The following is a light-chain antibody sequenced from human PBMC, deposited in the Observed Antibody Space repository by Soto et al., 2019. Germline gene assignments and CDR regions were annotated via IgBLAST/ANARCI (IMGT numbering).Light chain of an antibody. CDR1: QDISNY. J-gene: IGKJ2*02. CDR2: DAS. Sequence: DIQMTQSPSSLSASVGDRVTITCQASQDISNYLNWYQQKPGKAPKLLIYDASNLETGVPSRFSGSGSGTDFTCTISSLQPEDIATYYCQQYDNLLRCTFGQGTKLEIK. V-gene: IGKV1-33*01. CDR3: QQYDNLLRCT.